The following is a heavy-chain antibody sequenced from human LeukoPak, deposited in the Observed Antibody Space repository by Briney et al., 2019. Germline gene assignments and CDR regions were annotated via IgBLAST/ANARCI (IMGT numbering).Heavy chain of an antibody. Sequence: PGGSLRLSCAASGFTFSGYAMSWVRQAPGKGLEWVSVLSASFGTTYYADSVKGRFTISRDNSKNTLDLQMNSLRAEDTAVYYCAKGSAAAGGFDYWGQGTLVIVSS. CDR2: LSASFGTT. J-gene: IGHJ4*02. CDR1: GFTFSGYA. D-gene: IGHD6-13*01. V-gene: IGHV3-23*01. CDR3: AKGSAAAGGFDY.